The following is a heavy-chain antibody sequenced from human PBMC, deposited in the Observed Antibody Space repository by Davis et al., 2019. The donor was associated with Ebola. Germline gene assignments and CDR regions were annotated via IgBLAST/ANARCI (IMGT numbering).Heavy chain of an antibody. J-gene: IGHJ3*01. CDR1: GFKFDDYA. CDR3: ARMELRGDSGSAFDL. V-gene: IGHV3-23*01. Sequence: GESLKISCEVSGFKFDDYAMSWVRQAPGKGLEWVSGIPGNGATTYYADSVRGRFTISRDNSKNTLYLQMSSLRPEDTALYYCARMELRGDSGSAFDLWGQGTMVTVSS. CDR2: IPGNGATT. D-gene: IGHD1-7*01.